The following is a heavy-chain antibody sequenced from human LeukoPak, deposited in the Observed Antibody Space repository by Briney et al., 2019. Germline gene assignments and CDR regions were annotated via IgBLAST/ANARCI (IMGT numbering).Heavy chain of an antibody. CDR1: GGSFSGYY. CDR3: ARLRKGYCSGGSCYSYYFDY. Sequence: SETLSLTCAVYGGSFSGYYWSWIRQPPGKGLEWIGEVNHSGSTNYNPSLKSRVTISVDTSKNQFSLKLSSVTAADTAVYYCARLRKGYCSGGSCYSYYFDYWGQGTLVTVSS. J-gene: IGHJ4*02. D-gene: IGHD2-15*01. V-gene: IGHV4-34*01. CDR2: VNHSGST.